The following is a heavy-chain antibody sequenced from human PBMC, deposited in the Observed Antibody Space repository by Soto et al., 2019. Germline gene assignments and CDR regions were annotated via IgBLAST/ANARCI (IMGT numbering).Heavy chain of an antibody. CDR3: ARVFGSSGYYGSIVY. D-gene: IGHD3-22*01. CDR2: ISYAGSNE. CDR1: GFTFSSYA. Sequence: QVQLVESGGGVVQPGRSLRLSCAASGFTFSSYAMHWVRQAPGKGLEWVAVISYAGSNEYYADSVKGRFTISRDNSRKTLYLQMSSLGVEDTAVYYCARVFGSSGYYGSIVYWGQGTLVTVSS. V-gene: IGHV3-30-3*01. J-gene: IGHJ4*02.